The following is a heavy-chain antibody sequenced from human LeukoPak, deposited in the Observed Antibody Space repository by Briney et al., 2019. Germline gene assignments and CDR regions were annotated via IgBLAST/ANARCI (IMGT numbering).Heavy chain of an antibody. J-gene: IGHJ4*02. D-gene: IGHD6-19*01. V-gene: IGHV3-43D*03. Sequence: GGSLRLSCAASGFTFDDYAMHWVRQAPGKGLEWVSLISWDGGSTYYADSVKGRFTISRDNSKNSLYLQMNSLRAEDTALYYCAKDNGYSSSGIDYWGQGTLVTVSS. CDR2: ISWDGGST. CDR3: AKDNGYSSSGIDY. CDR1: GFTFDDYA.